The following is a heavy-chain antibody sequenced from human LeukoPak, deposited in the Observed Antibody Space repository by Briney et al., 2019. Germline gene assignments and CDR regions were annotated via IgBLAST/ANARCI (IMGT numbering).Heavy chain of an antibody. Sequence: PGGSLRLSCAASGLTFSSYAMSWVRQAPGKGLEWVSAISGSGGSTYYADSVKGRFTISRDNSKNTLYLQMNSLRAEDTAVYYCAKSLRSTYYYYGMDVWGQGTTVTVSS. CDR2: ISGSGGST. J-gene: IGHJ6*02. CDR1: GLTFSSYA. V-gene: IGHV3-23*01. CDR3: AKSLRSTYYYYGMDV. D-gene: IGHD1-14*01.